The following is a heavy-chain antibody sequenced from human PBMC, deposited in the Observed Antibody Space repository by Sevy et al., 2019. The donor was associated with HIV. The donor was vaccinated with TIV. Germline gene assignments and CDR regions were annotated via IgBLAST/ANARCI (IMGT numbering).Heavy chain of an antibody. CDR1: GFIFSNYA. V-gene: IGHV3-23*01. CDR2: ISGSGVST. D-gene: IGHD6-13*01. J-gene: IGHJ4*02. Sequence: GGSLKLSCAASGFIFSNYAMSWVRHAPGKGLEWVSAISGSGVSTYYADSVKGRFTISRDNSKNTLYLQMNSLRAEDTAIYYCAKDRDSSSWYGGDYFDCWGQGSLVTVSS. CDR3: AKDRDSSSWYGGDYFDC.